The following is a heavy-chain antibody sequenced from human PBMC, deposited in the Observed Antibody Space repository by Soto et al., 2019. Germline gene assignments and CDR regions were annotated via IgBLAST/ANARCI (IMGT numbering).Heavy chain of an antibody. J-gene: IGHJ6*02. CDR1: GGSISIFY. V-gene: IGHV4-59*01. CDR2: IYYSGST. Sequence: SETLSLTCTVAGGSISIFYWILIRQSPGKGLEWIGNIYYSGSTNYNPSLKSRVTISLDTAKNQFSLGLNSLTAADTAVYYCARVRSGMDVWGQGTTVTVSS. CDR3: ARVRSGMDV.